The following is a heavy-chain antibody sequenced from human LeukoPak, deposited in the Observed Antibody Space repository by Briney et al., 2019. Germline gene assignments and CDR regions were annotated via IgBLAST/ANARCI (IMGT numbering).Heavy chain of an antibody. Sequence: GGSLRLSCTTSGFTFSNFWMSWVRQAPGKGLEWVANIKTDGSEKYYLDSVKGRFTVSRDNAKNSAYLQMNSLRVEDTAVYYCAKNLIVGASRTSNWFDPWGQGTLVTVSS. V-gene: IGHV3-7*01. CDR3: AKNLIVGASRTSNWFDP. CDR2: IKTDGSEK. J-gene: IGHJ5*02. D-gene: IGHD1-26*01. CDR1: GFTFSNFW.